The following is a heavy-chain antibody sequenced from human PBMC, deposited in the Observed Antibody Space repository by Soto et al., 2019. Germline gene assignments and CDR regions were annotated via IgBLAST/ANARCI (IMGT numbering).Heavy chain of an antibody. D-gene: IGHD5-12*01. V-gene: IGHV1-24*01. CDR2: FDPEDGET. J-gene: IGHJ4*02. CDR1: GYTLTELS. CDR3: ATDTVDEIVATIDPPIFDY. Sequence: ASVKVSCKVSGYTLTELSMHWVRQAPGKGLEWMGGFDPEDGETIYAQKFQGRVTMTEDTSTDTAYMELSSLRSEDTAVYYCATDTVDEIVATIDPPIFDYWGQGTLVTVSS.